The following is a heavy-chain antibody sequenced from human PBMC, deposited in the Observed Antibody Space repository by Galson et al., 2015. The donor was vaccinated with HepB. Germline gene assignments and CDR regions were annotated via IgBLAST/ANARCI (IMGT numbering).Heavy chain of an antibody. CDR2: ISYDGSNK. Sequence: SLRLSCAASGFTFSSYAMHWVRQAPGKGLEWVAVISYDGSNKYYADSVKGRFTISRDNSKNTLYLQMNSLRAEDTAVYYCAREESITVYNWFDPWGQGTLVTVSS. V-gene: IGHV3-30*04. CDR3: AREESITVYNWFDP. CDR1: GFTFSSYA. D-gene: IGHD3-16*01. J-gene: IGHJ5*02.